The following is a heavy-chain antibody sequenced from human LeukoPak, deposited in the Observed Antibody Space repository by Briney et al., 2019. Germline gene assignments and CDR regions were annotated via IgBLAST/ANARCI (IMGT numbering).Heavy chain of an antibody. CDR2: IWYDGSNK. CDR3: ARAILGYYGMDV. D-gene: IGHD7-27*01. J-gene: IGHJ6*02. V-gene: IGHV3-33*01. CDR1: GFTFSTYG. Sequence: PGGSLRLSCEASGFTFSTYGMHWVRQAPGKGLEWVAVIWYDGSNKNYADSVKGRFTISRDNAKNSLYLQMNSLRAEDTAVYYCARAILGYYGMDVWGQGTTVTVSS.